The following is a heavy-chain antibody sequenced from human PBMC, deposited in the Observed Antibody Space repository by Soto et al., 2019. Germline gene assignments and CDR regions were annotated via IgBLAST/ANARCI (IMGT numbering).Heavy chain of an antibody. Sequence: GGSLRLSCAASGFTFSSYWMSWVRQAPGKGLEWVANIKQDGSEKYYVDSVKGRFTISRDNAKNSLYLQMNSLRAEDTAVYYGARALPVDHDDAFDIWGQGTMVTVSS. V-gene: IGHV3-7*03. D-gene: IGHD5-12*01. CDR1: GFTFSSYW. CDR3: ARALPVDHDDAFDI. CDR2: IKQDGSEK. J-gene: IGHJ3*02.